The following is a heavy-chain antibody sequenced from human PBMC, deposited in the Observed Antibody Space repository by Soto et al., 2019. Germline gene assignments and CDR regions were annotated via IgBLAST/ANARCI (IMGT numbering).Heavy chain of an antibody. Sequence: SETLSLTCAVSGGSISSGGYSWSWIRQPPGKGLEWIGYIYHSGSTYYNPSLKSRVTISVDTSKNQFSLELTSVTAADTAVYYCARDKITGLFDYWGQGTLVTVSS. J-gene: IGHJ4*02. CDR2: IYHSGST. CDR1: GGSISSGGYS. D-gene: IGHD2-8*02. V-gene: IGHV4-30-2*01. CDR3: ARDKITGLFDY.